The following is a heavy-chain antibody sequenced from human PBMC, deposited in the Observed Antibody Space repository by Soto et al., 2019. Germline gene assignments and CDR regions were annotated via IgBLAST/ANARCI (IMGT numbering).Heavy chain of an antibody. CDR1: GFTFASYH. D-gene: IGHD2-15*01. V-gene: IGHV3-21*02. CDR2: INPSSSHI. Sequence: EVQLVESGGGLVMPGGSLRLSCAASGFTFASYHMSWVRQAPGKGLDWVSSINPSSSHIYYADSVRGRFTISRDDSNNSLHLHMNSLRTEDVAIYYCARGYCGGVGCYLRRYAFDVWGQGTTVMVSS. J-gene: IGHJ6*02. CDR3: ARGYCGGVGCYLRRYAFDV.